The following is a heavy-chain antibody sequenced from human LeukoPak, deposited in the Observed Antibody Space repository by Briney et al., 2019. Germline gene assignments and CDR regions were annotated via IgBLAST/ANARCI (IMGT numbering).Heavy chain of an antibody. CDR2: MNPNSGDT. Sequence: ASVKVSCKASGYTFTSYDINWVRQATGQGREWMGWMNPNSGDTDYAQKVQGRVTMTRNTSISTAYMELSSLRSEDTAVYYCARGGKSGSYYVYWGQGTLVTVSS. J-gene: IGHJ4*02. CDR3: ARGGKSGSYYVY. CDR1: GYTFTSYD. D-gene: IGHD1-26*01. V-gene: IGHV1-8*01.